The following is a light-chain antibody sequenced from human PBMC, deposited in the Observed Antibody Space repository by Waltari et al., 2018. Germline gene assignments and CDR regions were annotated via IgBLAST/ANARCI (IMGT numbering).Light chain of an antibody. CDR3: MQALQTPV. CDR2: LGS. J-gene: IGKJ4*01. V-gene: IGKV2-28*01. CDR1: QSLLHSNGYNY. Sequence: DIVMTQSPLSLPVTPGEPASNSCRSSQSLLHSNGYNYLDWYLQKPGQSPQLLIYLGSNRASGVPDRFSGSGSGTDFTLKISRVEAEDVGVYYCMQALQTPVFGGGTKVEIK.